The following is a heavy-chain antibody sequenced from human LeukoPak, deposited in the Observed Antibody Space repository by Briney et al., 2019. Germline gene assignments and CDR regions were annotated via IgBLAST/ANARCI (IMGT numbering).Heavy chain of an antibody. CDR3: AHVAVYDYVWGFHRTSPQEFDY. CDR2: IYWNDDK. Sequence: SGPTLVKPTQTLTLTCTFSGFSLSTSGVGVGWIRQPPGKALEWLALIYWNDDKRYSPSLKSRLTITKDTSKKQVVLTMTNMDPVDTATYYCAHVAVYDYVWGFHRTSPQEFDYWGQGTRVTVSS. J-gene: IGHJ4*02. CDR1: GFSLSTSGVG. V-gene: IGHV2-5*01. D-gene: IGHD3-16*01.